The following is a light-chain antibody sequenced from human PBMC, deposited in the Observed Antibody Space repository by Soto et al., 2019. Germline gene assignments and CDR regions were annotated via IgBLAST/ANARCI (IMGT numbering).Light chain of an antibody. CDR3: QQYNNWPPLLT. CDR2: GAS. CDR1: QSVSSN. Sequence: EIVMTQSPATLSVSPGERATLPCRASQSVSSNLAWYQQKPGQAPRLLIYGASTRATGIPARFSGSGSGTEFTLTISSLQSEDFAVYYCQQYNNWPPLLTFGGGTKVEIK. J-gene: IGKJ4*01. V-gene: IGKV3-15*01.